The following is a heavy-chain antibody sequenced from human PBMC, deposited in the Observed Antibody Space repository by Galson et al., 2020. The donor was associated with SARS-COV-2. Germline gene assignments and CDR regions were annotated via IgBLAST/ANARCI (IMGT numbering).Heavy chain of an antibody. Sequence: GGSLRLSCAASGFTFSNAWMSWVRQAPGKGLEWVGRIKSKTDGGTTDYAAPVKGRFTISRDDSKNTLYLQMNSLKTEDTAVYYCTTKGYSGSYNILDYWGQGTLVTVSS. CDR1: GFTFSNAW. CDR3: TTKGYSGSYNILDY. CDR2: IKSKTDGGTT. V-gene: IGHV3-15*01. J-gene: IGHJ4*02. D-gene: IGHD1-26*01.